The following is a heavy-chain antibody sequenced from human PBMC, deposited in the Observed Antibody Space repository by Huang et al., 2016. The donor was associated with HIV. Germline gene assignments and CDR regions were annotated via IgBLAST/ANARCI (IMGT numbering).Heavy chain of an antibody. CDR1: GFSLTTSGVG. D-gene: IGHD1-20*01. CDR3: AHRYITPSVRSGFDAFDI. V-gene: IGHV2-5*01. J-gene: IGHJ3*02. CDR2: TYWNDEK. Sequence: QITLKESGPALVKPSQTLTLTCSVSGFSLTTSGVGVGWIRQPPGKALEWLALTYWNDEKRYNPLLRNRLSITRDTAKRQVVLRLTNVNPVDTATYHCAHRYITPSVRSGFDAFDIWGQGTMVAVSS.